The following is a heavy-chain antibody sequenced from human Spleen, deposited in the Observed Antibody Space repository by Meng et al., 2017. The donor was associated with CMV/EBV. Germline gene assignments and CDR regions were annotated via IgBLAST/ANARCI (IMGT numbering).Heavy chain of an antibody. CDR3: ARGGRGCTTTTCYFLDY. V-gene: IGHV1-46*01. Sequence: YTFTSNYVHWVRQAPGQGLEWMGIIKYSGGSTTYAQKFRGRVSMTSDTTTGTLYMELSGLRSEDTAVYYCARGGRGCTTTTCYFLDYWGQGTLVTVSS. J-gene: IGHJ4*02. CDR2: IKYSGGST. D-gene: IGHD2-2*01. CDR1: YTFTSNY.